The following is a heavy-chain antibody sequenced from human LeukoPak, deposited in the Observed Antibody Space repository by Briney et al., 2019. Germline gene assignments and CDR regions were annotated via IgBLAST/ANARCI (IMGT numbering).Heavy chain of an antibody. CDR2: ISYDGSNK. V-gene: IGHV3-30*04. CDR1: GFTFSSYA. CDR3: ARATALVDY. D-gene: IGHD5-18*01. J-gene: IGHJ4*02. Sequence: GWSLRLSCAASGFTFSSYAMHWVRQAPGKGLEWVAVISYDGSNKYYADSVKGRFTTSRDNSKNTLYLQMNSLRAEDTAVYYCARATALVDYWGQGTLVTVSS.